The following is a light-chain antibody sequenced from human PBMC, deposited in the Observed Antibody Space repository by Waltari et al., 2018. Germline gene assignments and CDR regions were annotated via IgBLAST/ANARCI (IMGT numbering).Light chain of an antibody. Sequence: DSVLTQSPRTLSLSPGDRATLSCRASQSVGNDYLAWYQQKPGQAPRLLIYATSTRATGIADRFSGSGSGTDFTLTISRLEPEDFAVYYCQQYDPSPLYTFGQGTKVEIK. CDR3: QQYDPSPLYT. CDR2: ATS. CDR1: QSVGNDY. V-gene: IGKV3-20*01. J-gene: IGKJ2*01.